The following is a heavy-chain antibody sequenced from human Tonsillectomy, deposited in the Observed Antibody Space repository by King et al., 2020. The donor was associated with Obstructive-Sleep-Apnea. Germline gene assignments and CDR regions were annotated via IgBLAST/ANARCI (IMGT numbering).Heavy chain of an antibody. Sequence: QVQLVESGGGVVQPGRSLRLSCAASGFTFSSSGMHWVRQAPGKGLEWVAFIRYDGSNKYYADSVKGRFTISRDNSKNTLYLQMNSLRAEDTAVYYCAKSYSNYGDYWGQGTLVTVSS. D-gene: IGHD4-11*01. CDR3: AKSYSNYGDY. V-gene: IGHV3-30*02. J-gene: IGHJ4*02. CDR1: GFTFSSSG. CDR2: IRYDGSNK.